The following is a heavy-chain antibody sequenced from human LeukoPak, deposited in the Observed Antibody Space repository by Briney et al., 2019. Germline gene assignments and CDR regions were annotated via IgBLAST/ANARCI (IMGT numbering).Heavy chain of an antibody. V-gene: IGHV4-39*01. J-gene: IGHJ2*01. Sequence: SETLSLTCTVSGGSISSSDHYWGWVRQPPGKGLEYIGSIHYSGSSSYNPSLKSRVTISVDTSKNQFSLKLSSVTAADTAVFYCARLWYGANAASYRYFDLWGRGTLVTVSS. D-gene: IGHD4-23*01. CDR1: GGSISSSDHY. CDR3: ARLWYGANAASYRYFDL. CDR2: IHYSGSS.